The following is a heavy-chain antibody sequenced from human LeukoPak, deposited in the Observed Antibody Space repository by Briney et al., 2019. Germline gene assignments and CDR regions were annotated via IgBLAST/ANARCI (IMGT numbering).Heavy chain of an antibody. CDR2: MYTSGSS. V-gene: IGHV4-4*07. J-gene: IGHJ4*02. Sequence: PSVTLSLTCTVSGGSISTNYWSWIRQPAGKGLEWIGRMYTSGSSTYNPSLKSRVTMSVDTSKNQFSLKLSSVTAADTAVYYCARDLFTFGGIIVVAFDSWGQGTLVTVSS. CDR3: ARDLFTFGGIIVVAFDS. CDR1: GGSISTNY. D-gene: IGHD3-16*02.